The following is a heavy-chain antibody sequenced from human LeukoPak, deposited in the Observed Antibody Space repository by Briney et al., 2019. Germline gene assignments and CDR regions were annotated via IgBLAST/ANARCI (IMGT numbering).Heavy chain of an antibody. Sequence: ASVKVSCKASGYTFTSYYMHWVRQAPGQGLEWMGMINPSGGSTSYAQKFQGRVTMTRDMSTSTVYMELSSLRSEDTAVYYCARVKGYYGSGSYYYFDYWGQGTLVTVSS. CDR3: ARVKGYYGSGSYYYFDY. J-gene: IGHJ4*02. CDR2: INPSGGST. D-gene: IGHD3-10*01. V-gene: IGHV1-46*01. CDR1: GYTFTSYY.